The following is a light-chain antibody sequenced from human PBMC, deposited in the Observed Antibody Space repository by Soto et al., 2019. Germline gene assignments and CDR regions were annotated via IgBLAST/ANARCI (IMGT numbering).Light chain of an antibody. Sequence: EIVMTQSPATLSVSPGERATLSCRASQSVSSNLAWYQQKPGQAPRLLIYGASTRATGIPARFSGSGSGTEFTLTIRSLQSEDFAVYYCQQYNNWPSWTFGQGTKVDIK. J-gene: IGKJ1*01. CDR3: QQYNNWPSWT. CDR1: QSVSSN. V-gene: IGKV3-15*01. CDR2: GAS.